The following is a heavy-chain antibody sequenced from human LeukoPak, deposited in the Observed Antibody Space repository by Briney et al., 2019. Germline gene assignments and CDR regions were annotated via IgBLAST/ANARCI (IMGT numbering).Heavy chain of an antibody. CDR3: ARLRFLEWFPDY. V-gene: IGHV3-30-3*01. J-gene: IGHJ4*02. CDR2: ISYDGSNK. CDR1: GFTFSSYA. Sequence: PGRSLRLSCAASGFTFSSYAMHWVRQAPGKGLEWVAVISYDGSNKYYADSVKGRFTISRDNSKNTLYLQMNSLRAEDTAVYYCARLRFLEWFPDYWGQGTLVTVSS. D-gene: IGHD3-3*01.